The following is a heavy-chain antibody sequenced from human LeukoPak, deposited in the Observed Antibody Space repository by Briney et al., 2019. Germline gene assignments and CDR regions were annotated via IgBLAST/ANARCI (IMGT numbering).Heavy chain of an antibody. V-gene: IGHV4-59*01. D-gene: IGHD1-26*01. CDR1: GGSISSYY. J-gene: IGHJ6*02. Sequence: SETLCLTCTVSGGSISSYYWSWIRQPPGKGLEWIGYIYYTGSTNYNPSLKSRITISIDTSKNQFSLRLSSVTAADTAVYYCTRVHTTSGGYYYYGMDVWGQGTTVTVSS. CDR2: IYYTGST. CDR3: TRVHTTSGGYYYYGMDV.